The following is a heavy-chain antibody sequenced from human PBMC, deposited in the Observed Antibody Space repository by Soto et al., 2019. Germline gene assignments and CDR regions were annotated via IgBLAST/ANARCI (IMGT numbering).Heavy chain of an antibody. V-gene: IGHV3-23*01. D-gene: IGHD3-3*01. CDR1: GFTFSSYA. CDR2: ICGSGGST. CDR3: AKRGPIFGEVIIPYYYYYYMDV. Sequence: EVQLLESGGGLVQPGGSLRLSCAASGFTFSSYAMSWVRQAPGKGLEWVSAICGSGGSTYYADSVKGRFTISRDNSNNLLYLQMISLRAEDTAEYYCAKRGPIFGEVIIPYYYYYYMDVWGKGTTVTVSS. J-gene: IGHJ6*03.